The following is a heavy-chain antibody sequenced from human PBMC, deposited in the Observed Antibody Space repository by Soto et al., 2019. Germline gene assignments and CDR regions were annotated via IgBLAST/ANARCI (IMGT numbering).Heavy chain of an antibody. CDR3: VRDSGNGWKDY. CDR2: IDHSGST. J-gene: IGHJ4*02. D-gene: IGHD6-19*01. Sequence: VTLSLTCALAGGSISSTNWWNWVRQPPGKGLEWIGEIDHSGSTNYNPSLKSRVTMSVDKPKNQFSLKLSSVTAADTAVYYCVRDSGNGWKDYWGQGTLVTVS. V-gene: IGHV4-4*02. CDR1: GGSISSTNW.